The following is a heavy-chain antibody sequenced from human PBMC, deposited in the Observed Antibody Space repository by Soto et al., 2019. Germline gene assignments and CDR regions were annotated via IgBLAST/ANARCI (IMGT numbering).Heavy chain of an antibody. D-gene: IGHD3-9*01. J-gene: IGHJ4*02. CDR2: ISSSRSTI. Sequence: GSLMVSCASSGFTFNSYAMNWVRQGPGKGLEWISYISSSRSTIYYADSVKGRFTISRDNAKNSLYLQMDSLRDEDTAVYYCERMNFDYRKEVDYWGQGTLVTVYS. V-gene: IGHV3-48*02. CDR1: GFTFNSYA. CDR3: ERMNFDYRKEVDY.